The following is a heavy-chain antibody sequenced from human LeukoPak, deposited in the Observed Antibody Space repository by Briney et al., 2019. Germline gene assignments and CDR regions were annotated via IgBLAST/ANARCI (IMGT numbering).Heavy chain of an antibody. D-gene: IGHD7-27*01. V-gene: IGHV4-34*01. CDR1: GGSFSGYY. CDR2: INHSGST. J-gene: IGHJ3*02. Sequence: PSETLSLTCAVYGGSFSGYYWGWVRQPPGKGPEWVGEINHSGSTNYNPSLKSRVTISVDTSKNQFSLKLSSVTAADTAVYYCERAGANWGSKYAFDIWGQGTMVTVSS. CDR3: ERAGANWGSKYAFDI.